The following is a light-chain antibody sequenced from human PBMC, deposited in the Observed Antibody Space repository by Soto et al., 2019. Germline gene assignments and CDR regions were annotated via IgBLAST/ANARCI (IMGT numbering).Light chain of an antibody. CDR1: SSDIGAFNF. J-gene: IGLJ1*01. V-gene: IGLV2-14*03. CDR2: GVT. Sequence: QSALTQPASVSGSPGQSISIPRTGTSSDIGAFNFVSWYQQHPGKAPKVLIYGVTNRPSGVDYRFSGSKSGNTASLIISGLRPEDEADYYCSSFTSASTRIFGTGTKLTVL. CDR3: SSFTSASTRI.